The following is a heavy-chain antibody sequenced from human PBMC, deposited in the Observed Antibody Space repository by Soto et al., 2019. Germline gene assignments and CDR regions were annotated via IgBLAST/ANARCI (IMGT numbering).Heavy chain of an antibody. CDR1: GGSISSYY. Sequence: PSETLSLTCSVSGGSISSYYWSWIRQPPGKGLEWIGYIFYSGRSGSTNYNPSLTTLFTISVETAKNQLSLKLTSVTTADTAVDCGASTALGWLDPRGQGTMVTVSS. CDR2: IFYSGRSGST. D-gene: IGHD2-21*02. V-gene: IGHV4-59*01. CDR3: ASTALGWLDP. J-gene: IGHJ5*02.